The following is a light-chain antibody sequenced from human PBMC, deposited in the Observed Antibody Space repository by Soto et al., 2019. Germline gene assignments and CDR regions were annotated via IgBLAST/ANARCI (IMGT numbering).Light chain of an antibody. CDR3: SAYAGSRV. V-gene: IGLV2-8*01. J-gene: IGLJ7*01. CDR2: EVN. Sequence: QSAPTQPPSASGSPGQSVTISCTGTSSDVGAYNYVSWYQQHPGKAPNLIIFEVNKRPSGVPDRFSGSKSGNTASLTVSGLQAEDEADYYFSAYAGSRVCGGGTQLPVL. CDR1: SSDVGAYNY.